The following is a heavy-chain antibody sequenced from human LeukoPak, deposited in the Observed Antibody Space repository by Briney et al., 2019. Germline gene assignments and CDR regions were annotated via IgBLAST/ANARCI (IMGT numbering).Heavy chain of an antibody. CDR3: ASDKDYALDY. J-gene: IGHJ4*02. CDR1: GLXFSSYS. V-gene: IGHV3-48*02. Sequence: GGSLGLSCAASGLXFSSYSMNWVRQAPGKGLEWVSYITSSGDTTYYADSVKGRFTISRDNAKNSLYLQMNSLKDEDTAVYYCASDKDYALDYWGQGTLVTVSS. CDR2: ITSSGDTT. D-gene: IGHD3-16*01.